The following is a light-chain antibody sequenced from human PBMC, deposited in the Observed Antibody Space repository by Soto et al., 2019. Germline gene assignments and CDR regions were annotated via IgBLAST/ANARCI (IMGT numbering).Light chain of an antibody. CDR1: QSISSW. V-gene: IGKV1-5*01. CDR3: QQSNSYSYT. Sequence: DIQMTQTPSTQSASVGDRVTITCRASQSISSWLAWYQQKPGKAPKLLIYDASSLESGVPSRFSGSGSGTEFTLTISSLQPYDFATYYCQQSNSYSYTFGQGTKLEIK. CDR2: DAS. J-gene: IGKJ2*01.